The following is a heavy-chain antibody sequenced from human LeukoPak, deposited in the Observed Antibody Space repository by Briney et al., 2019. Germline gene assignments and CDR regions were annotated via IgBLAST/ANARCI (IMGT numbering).Heavy chain of an antibody. CDR3: ARSSYYCFDY. Sequence: GGSLRLSCAASGFTFTSHWMYWVRQAPGKGLEWVADIKEDGSEKYYVDSVKGRFTISRDNAKNSLYLQMNSLRAEDTAVYYCARSSYYCFDYWGQGTLVTVSS. V-gene: IGHV3-7*01. CDR2: IKEDGSEK. D-gene: IGHD2-21*01. CDR1: GFTFTSHW. J-gene: IGHJ4*02.